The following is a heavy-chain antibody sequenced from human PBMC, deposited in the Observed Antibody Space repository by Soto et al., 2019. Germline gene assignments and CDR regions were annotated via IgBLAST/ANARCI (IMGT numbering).Heavy chain of an antibody. Sequence: PSETLSLTCAVYGGSFSGYYWTWIRQPPGTGLEWIGEINHSGSTNYNPSLKSRVTISVDTSKNQFSLKLTSVTAADTAVYYCAREKITGLFDYWGQGTLDTLSS. D-gene: IGHD2-8*02. CDR3: AREKITGLFDY. V-gene: IGHV4-34*01. CDR2: INHSGST. J-gene: IGHJ4*02. CDR1: GGSFSGYY.